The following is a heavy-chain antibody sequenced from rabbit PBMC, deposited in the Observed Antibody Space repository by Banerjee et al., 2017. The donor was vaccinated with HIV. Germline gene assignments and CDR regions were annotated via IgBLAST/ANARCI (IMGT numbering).Heavy chain of an antibody. Sequence: QSLEESGGDLVKPGASLTLTCTASGFTFNNYWMSWVRQAPGKGLEWIACIDTSSGSTYYATWAKGRFTISKTSSTTVTLQMTSLTAADTATYFCARDLAGVIGWNFNLWGQGTLVTVS. D-gene: IGHD4-1*01. V-gene: IGHV1S40*01. CDR1: GFTFNNYW. J-gene: IGHJ4*01. CDR2: IDTSSGST. CDR3: ARDLAGVIGWNFNL.